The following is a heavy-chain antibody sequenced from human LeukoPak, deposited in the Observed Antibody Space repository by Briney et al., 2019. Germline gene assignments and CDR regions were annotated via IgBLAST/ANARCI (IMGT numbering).Heavy chain of an antibody. J-gene: IGHJ3*02. D-gene: IGHD6-13*01. CDR2: INPSGGST. CDR1: GYTFTSYY. CDR3: ARLRYSSSWYGGDAFDI. V-gene: IGHV1-46*01. Sequence: ASVKVSCKGSGYTFTSYYIHWVRQAPGQGLEWMGIINPSGGSTTYAQEFQGRVTMSRDTSTSTVYMELSSLRSEDTAVYYCARLRYSSSWYGGDAFDIWGQGTMVTVSS.